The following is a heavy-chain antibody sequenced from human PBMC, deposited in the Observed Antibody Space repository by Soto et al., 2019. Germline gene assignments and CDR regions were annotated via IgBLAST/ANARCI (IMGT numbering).Heavy chain of an antibody. D-gene: IGHD2-15*01. V-gene: IGHV3-30*18. J-gene: IGHJ6*01. CDR1: GFTFSSYG. Sequence: GGSLRLSCAASGFTFSSYGMHWVRQAPGKGLEWVAVISHDGSNKYYADSVKGRFTISRDNSKNTLYLQMNSLRAEDTAVYYCAKYGRSVVLNYYYGMDVWGQGTTVTVSS. CDR3: AKYGRSVVLNYYYGMDV. CDR2: ISHDGSNK.